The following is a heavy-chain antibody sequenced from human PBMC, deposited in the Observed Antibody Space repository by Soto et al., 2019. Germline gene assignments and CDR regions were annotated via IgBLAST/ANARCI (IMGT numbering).Heavy chain of an antibody. J-gene: IGHJ4*02. Sequence: DVQLVESGGGLVQPGRSLRLSCAASGFTFDDYAMHWVRRAPGKGLEWVSGISWNSGSIGYADSVKGRFTISRDNAKNSLNLQMNSLRAEDTALYYCAKDKVMGRICSGGSCYEYYFDYWGQGTLVTVSS. CDR3: AKDKVMGRICSGGSCYEYYFDY. D-gene: IGHD2-15*01. V-gene: IGHV3-9*01. CDR2: ISWNSGSI. CDR1: GFTFDDYA.